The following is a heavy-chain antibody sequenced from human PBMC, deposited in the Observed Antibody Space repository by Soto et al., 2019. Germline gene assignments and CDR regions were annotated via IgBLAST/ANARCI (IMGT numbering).Heavy chain of an antibody. CDR3: ARNIDYYYGPGSGNGHGV. CDR2: INPKFGDT. J-gene: IGHJ6*02. Sequence: QVQLVQSGAEVKEPGDSVRVSCEASGYTFTAYYIHWVRQVPGQGLEWMGWINPKFGDTTYAQDFQGRVTMTRDMSISTVYMELRRLTSDDTAIYYCARNIDYYYGPGSGNGHGVWGQGTTVTVFS. D-gene: IGHD3-10*01. V-gene: IGHV1-2*02. CDR1: GYTFTAYY.